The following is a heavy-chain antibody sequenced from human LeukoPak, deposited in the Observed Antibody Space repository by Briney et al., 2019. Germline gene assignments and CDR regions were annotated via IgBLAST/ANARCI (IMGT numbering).Heavy chain of an antibody. D-gene: IGHD3-22*01. Sequence: ASVKVSCRASGYTFTSYYMHWVRQAPGQGLEWMGIINPSGGSTSYAQKFQGRVTMTRDTSTSTVYMELSSLRSEDTAVYYCARGPLRSGYYYVGDYWGQGTLVTVSS. CDR3: ARGPLRSGYYYVGDY. V-gene: IGHV1-46*01. CDR1: GYTFTSYY. J-gene: IGHJ4*02. CDR2: INPSGGST.